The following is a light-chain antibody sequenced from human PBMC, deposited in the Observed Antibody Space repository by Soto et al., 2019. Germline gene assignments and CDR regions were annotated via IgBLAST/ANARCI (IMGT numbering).Light chain of an antibody. Sequence: DIQMTQSPSTLSASVGDRLTITCRASQSISTWLAWYQQKPGKAPKLLIYDASNLHPGVPSRFRGSGSGTEFSFNITSLQPEDVATYYCQQYDDLPITFGQGTRLKIK. J-gene: IGKJ5*01. CDR1: QSISTW. CDR2: DAS. V-gene: IGKV1-33*01. CDR3: QQYDDLPIT.